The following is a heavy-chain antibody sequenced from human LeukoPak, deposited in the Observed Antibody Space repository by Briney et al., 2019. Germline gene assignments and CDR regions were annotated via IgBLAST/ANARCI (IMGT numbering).Heavy chain of an antibody. J-gene: IGHJ4*02. CDR2: INQDGSDK. CDR3: VGGDY. V-gene: IGHV3-7*01. CDR1: GLTFSIHW. Sequence: PGGPLRPSGAAPGLTFSIHWMTWVRKAPGKGLECVANINQDGSDKYYVDSVKGRFTISRDNTKNSLYLQMNSLRAEDTAVYYCVGGDYWGQGTLVTVSS.